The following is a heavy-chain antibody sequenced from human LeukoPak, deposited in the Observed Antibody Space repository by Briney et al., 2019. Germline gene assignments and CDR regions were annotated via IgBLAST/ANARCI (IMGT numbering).Heavy chain of an antibody. J-gene: IGHJ4*02. D-gene: IGHD3-3*01. CDR2: INPNSGGT. V-gene: IGHV1-2*02. CDR3: ARDSIPGAHYDFWTSDHFDY. Sequence: ASVRVSCKASGYTFTGYYMHWVRQAPGQGLEWMGWINPNSGGTNYAQKFQGRVTMTRDTSISTAYMELRSLTSDDTAVYYCARDSIPGAHYDFWTSDHFDYWGQGTLVTVSS. CDR1: GYTFTGYY.